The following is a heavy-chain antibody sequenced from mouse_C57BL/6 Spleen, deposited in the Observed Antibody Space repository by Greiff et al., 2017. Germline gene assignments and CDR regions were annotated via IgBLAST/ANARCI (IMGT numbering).Heavy chain of an antibody. J-gene: IGHJ2*01. CDR2: ISDGGSYT. CDR3: AREDY. Sequence: DVKLVESGGGLVKPGGSLKLSCAASGFTFSIYAMSWVRQTPEKRLEWVATISDGGSYTYYPDNVKGRFTISRDNAKNNLYLQMSHLKSEDTAMYYCAREDYWGQGTTLTVSS. CDR1: GFTFSIYA. V-gene: IGHV5-4*01.